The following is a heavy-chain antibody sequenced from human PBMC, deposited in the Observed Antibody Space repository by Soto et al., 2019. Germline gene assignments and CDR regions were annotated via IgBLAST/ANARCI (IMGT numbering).Heavy chain of an antibody. V-gene: IGHV1-69*02. J-gene: IGHJ6*03. CDR1: GGSFISYT. Sequence: QVQLVQSGAEVKKPGSSVKVSCEASGGSFISYTFTWVRQAPGQGVEWMGKIIPIQGRADYALKLQDRVTITADRSTNSGYREMRSLKPEDTAVYYCAKSLLFVDHAYMDVWGKGTTVTVSS. D-gene: IGHD2-21*01. CDR2: IIPIQGRA. CDR3: AKSLLFVDHAYMDV.